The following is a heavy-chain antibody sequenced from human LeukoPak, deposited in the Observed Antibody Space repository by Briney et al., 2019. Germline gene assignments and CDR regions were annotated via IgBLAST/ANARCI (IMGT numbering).Heavy chain of an antibody. CDR2: IYYSGST. V-gene: IGHV4-30-4*08. CDR1: GGSISSGDYY. D-gene: IGHD2-2*01. Sequence: SQTLSLTCTVSGGSISSGDYYWSWIRQPPGKGLEWIGYIYYSGSTYYNPSLKSRVTISVDTSKNQFSLKLSSVTAADRAVYYCARTHSDCSSTSCYSVANYYFDYWGQGTLVTVSS. J-gene: IGHJ4*02. CDR3: ARTHSDCSSTSCYSVANYYFDY.